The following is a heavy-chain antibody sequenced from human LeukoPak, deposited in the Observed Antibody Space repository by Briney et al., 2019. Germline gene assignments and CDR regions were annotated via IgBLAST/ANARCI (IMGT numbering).Heavy chain of an antibody. CDR1: GGSISSSSYY. D-gene: IGHD2-2*01. CDR2: IYYSGST. CDR3: ARGSTRYDY. J-gene: IGHJ4*02. Sequence: SETLSLTCTVSGGSISSSSYYWGWIRQPPGKGLEWIGSIYYSGSTYYNPSLKSRVTISVDTSKNQFSLKLSSVTAADTAVYFCARGSTRYDYWGQGTLVTVSS. V-gene: IGHV4-39*07.